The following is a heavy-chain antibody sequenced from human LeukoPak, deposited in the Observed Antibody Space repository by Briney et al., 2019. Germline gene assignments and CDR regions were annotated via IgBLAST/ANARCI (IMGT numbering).Heavy chain of an antibody. J-gene: IGHJ6*03. CDR3: ARANPKGYYMDV. CDR1: GGSISSSSYY. CDR2: IYYSGST. Sequence: PSETLSLTCTVSGGSISSSSYYWGWIRQPPGKGLEWIGSIYYSGSTYYNPSLKSRVTISVDTSKNQFSLKLSSVTAADTAVYYCARANPKGYYMDVWGKGTTVTVSS. V-gene: IGHV4-39*07.